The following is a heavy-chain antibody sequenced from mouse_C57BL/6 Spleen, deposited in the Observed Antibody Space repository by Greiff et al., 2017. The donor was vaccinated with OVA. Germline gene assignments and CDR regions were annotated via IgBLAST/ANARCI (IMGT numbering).Heavy chain of an antibody. D-gene: IGHD1-1*01. CDR1: GYAFSSYW. CDR2: IYPGDGDT. V-gene: IGHV1-80*01. Sequence: VQLQQSGAELVKPGASVKISCKASGYAFSSYWMNWVKQRPGKGLEWIGQIYPGDGDTNYNGKFKGKATLTADKSSSTAYMQLSSLTSEDSAVYFCAREATTVVATVDYWGQGTTLTVSS. J-gene: IGHJ2*01. CDR3: AREATTVVATVDY.